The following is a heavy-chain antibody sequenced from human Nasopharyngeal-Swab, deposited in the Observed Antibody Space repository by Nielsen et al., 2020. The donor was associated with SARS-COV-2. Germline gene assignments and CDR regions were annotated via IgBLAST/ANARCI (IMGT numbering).Heavy chain of an antibody. CDR3: AKDPYYDFWSGYYGGIDY. V-gene: IGHV3-33*03. Sequence: GESLKISCAASGFTFSTFGMHWVRQAPGKGLEWVAVIWYDGSNKYYADSVKGRFTISRDNSKNTLYLQMNSLRAEDTAVCYCAKDPYYDFWSGYYGGIDYWGQGTLVTVSS. J-gene: IGHJ4*02. CDR2: IWYDGSNK. CDR1: GFTFSTFG. D-gene: IGHD3-3*01.